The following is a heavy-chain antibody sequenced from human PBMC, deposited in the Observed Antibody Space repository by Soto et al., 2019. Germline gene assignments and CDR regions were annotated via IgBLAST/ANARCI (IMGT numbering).Heavy chain of an antibody. CDR1: GGSISSFY. Sequence: PSETLSLTCTVSGGSISSFYWSWIRQPAGKGLEWIGRIYSGGRNNYNPSLKSRVTMSVDTSKNTLYLQMNSLRPADTAVFYCARDLWRGVPSSSLDYWGQGTLVTVSS. V-gene: IGHV4-4*07. CDR3: ARDLWRGVPSSSLDY. D-gene: IGHD6-13*01. J-gene: IGHJ4*02. CDR2: IYSGGRN.